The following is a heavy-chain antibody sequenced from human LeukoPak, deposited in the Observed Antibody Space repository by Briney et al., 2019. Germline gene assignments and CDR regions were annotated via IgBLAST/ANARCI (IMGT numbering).Heavy chain of an antibody. D-gene: IGHD3-3*01. CDR3: ARTHILEWLNPHDSYYMDV. Sequence: SETLSLTCTVSGGSIGTYYWGWVRQPPGKGLECLAYIYGSGGTNYNPSLNSRVTISLDTANNQFSLNLSSVTAADTAVYYCARTHILEWLNPHDSYYMDVWGKGTTVTVSS. CDR1: GGSIGTYY. J-gene: IGHJ6*03. V-gene: IGHV4-59*01. CDR2: IYGSGGT.